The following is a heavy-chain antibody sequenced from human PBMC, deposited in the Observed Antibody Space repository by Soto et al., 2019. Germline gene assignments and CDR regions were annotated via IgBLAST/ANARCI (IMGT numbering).Heavy chain of an antibody. CDR2: IKSKTDGGTT. D-gene: IGHD2-15*01. Sequence: GGSLILSCAASGLTFSNAWMNWVRQAPGKGLEWVGRIKSKTDGGTTDYAAPVKGRFTISRDDAKNTLYLQMNSLKTEDAAVYYCTADQGVGSGDSCYLAFDILGQGTMVTVSS. V-gene: IGHV3-15*07. J-gene: IGHJ3*02. CDR3: TADQGVGSGDSCYLAFDI. CDR1: GLTFSNAW.